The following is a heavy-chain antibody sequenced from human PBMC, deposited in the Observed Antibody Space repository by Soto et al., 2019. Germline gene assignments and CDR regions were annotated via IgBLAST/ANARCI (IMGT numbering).Heavy chain of an antibody. D-gene: IGHD6-13*01. CDR1: GGSISSYY. V-gene: IGHV4-59*08. CDR3: ARSKSYSSSYYYYYYMDV. CDR2: IYYSGST. Sequence: PSETLSLTCTVSGGSISSYYWSWIRQPPGKGLEWIGYIYYSGSTNYNPSLKSRVTISVDTSKNQFSLKLSSVTAADTAVYYCARSKSYSSSYYYYYYMDVWGKGTTVTVSS. J-gene: IGHJ6*03.